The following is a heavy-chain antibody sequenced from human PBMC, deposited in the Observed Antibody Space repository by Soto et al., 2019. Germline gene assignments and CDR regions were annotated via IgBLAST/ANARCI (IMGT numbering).Heavy chain of an antibody. CDR3: ARHEVGGRNWFDA. V-gene: IGHV4-39*01. CDR1: GGSISSSSYY. CDR2: IYYSGST. Sequence: KASETLSLTCTVSGGSISSSSYYWGWIRQPPGKGLEWIGSIYYSGSTYYNPSLKSRVTISVDTSKNQFSLKLSSVTAADTAVYYCARHEVGGRNWFDAWGQGTLVTVSS. J-gene: IGHJ5*02. D-gene: IGHD1-26*01.